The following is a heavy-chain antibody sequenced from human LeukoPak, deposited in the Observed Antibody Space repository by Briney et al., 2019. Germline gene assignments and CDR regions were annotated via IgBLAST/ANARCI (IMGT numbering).Heavy chain of an antibody. CDR2: IKQDGSEK. CDR1: GFTFSSYW. CDR3: ARDARGYCSGGSCYPY. J-gene: IGHJ4*02. V-gene: IGHV3-7*01. D-gene: IGHD2-15*01. Sequence: GGSLRLSCAASGFTFSSYWMSWVRQAPGKGLEWVANIKQDGSEKYYVDSVKGRFTISRDNAKNSLYLQMNSLRAEDTAVYYCARDARGYCSGGSCYPYWGQGTLVTVSS.